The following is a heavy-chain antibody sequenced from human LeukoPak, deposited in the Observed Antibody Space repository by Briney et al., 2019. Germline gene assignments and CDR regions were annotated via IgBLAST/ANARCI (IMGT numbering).Heavy chain of an antibody. J-gene: IGHJ4*02. V-gene: IGHV3-53*01. D-gene: IGHD1-26*01. CDR2: TYSSGST. CDR1: DFTFSSNS. Sequence: TGGSLRLSCAASDFTFSSNSMSWVRQAPGRGLEWVSVTYSSGSTQYSDSVKGGFTISRENYKNTLYLQMNSLRAEDTAVYYCATESYGGAWGQGTLVTVSS. CDR3: ATESYGGA.